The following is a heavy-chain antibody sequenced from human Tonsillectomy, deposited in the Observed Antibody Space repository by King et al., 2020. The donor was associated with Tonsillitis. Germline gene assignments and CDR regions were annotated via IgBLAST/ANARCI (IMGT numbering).Heavy chain of an antibody. CDR2: ISYDGSTK. J-gene: IGHJ6*03. D-gene: IGHD7-27*01. CDR1: GFSFCTSG. CDR3: AKDLTGGDNSYYYMDV. V-gene: IGHV3-30*18. Sequence: VQLVESGGGVVQPGRSLRLSCAASGFSFCTSGMHWVRQAPGKGLEWVALISYDGSTKYYGDSVKGRFTISRDNFKNTLYLEMTSLKAEDTAVYYCAKDLTGGDNSYYYMDVWAKGPRSPSP.